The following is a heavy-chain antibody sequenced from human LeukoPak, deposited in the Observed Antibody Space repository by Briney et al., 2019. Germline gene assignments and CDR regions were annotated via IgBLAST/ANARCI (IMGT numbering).Heavy chain of an antibody. V-gene: IGHV3-7*04. Sequence: GGSLRLSCAASGFTFSSYAMHWVRQAPGKGLEWVANIKQDGKEKFYVDSVKGRFTISRDNAKNSLYLQMNSLRDEDTAVYYCVGGSGYLIEYWGQGTLVTVSS. D-gene: IGHD3-22*01. CDR1: GFTFSSYA. CDR2: IKQDGKEK. CDR3: VGGSGYLIEY. J-gene: IGHJ4*02.